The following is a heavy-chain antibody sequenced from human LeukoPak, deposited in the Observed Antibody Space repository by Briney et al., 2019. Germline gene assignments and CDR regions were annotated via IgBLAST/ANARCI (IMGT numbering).Heavy chain of an antibody. CDR2: IYTSGST. CDR3: ARDPDYDFWCGYRGPYMDV. V-gene: IGHV4-4*07. J-gene: IGHJ6*03. D-gene: IGHD3-3*01. CDR1: GGSISSYY. Sequence: SETLSLTCTVSGGSISSYYWSWIRQPAGKGLEWIGRIYTSGSTNYNPSLKSRVTMSVDTSKNQFSLKLSSVTAADTAVYYCARDPDYDFWCGYRGPYMDVRGKGTTVTVPS.